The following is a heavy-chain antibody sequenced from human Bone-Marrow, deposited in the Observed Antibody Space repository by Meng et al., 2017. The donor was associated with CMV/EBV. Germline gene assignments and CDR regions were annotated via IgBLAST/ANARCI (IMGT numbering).Heavy chain of an antibody. CDR3: ARGGAFTVTTHFDY. CDR2: ISAHNGNT. D-gene: IGHD1-1*01. J-gene: IGHJ4*02. Sequence: GESLKISCKGSGYSFTSYWIGWVRQMPGKGLEWMGWISAHNGNTRYTQKYQGRVTMTTDTSTKTAYMELRSLRSDDTAVYFCARGGAFTVTTHFDYWGQGTLVTVSS. V-gene: IGHV1-18*04. CDR1: GYSFTSYW.